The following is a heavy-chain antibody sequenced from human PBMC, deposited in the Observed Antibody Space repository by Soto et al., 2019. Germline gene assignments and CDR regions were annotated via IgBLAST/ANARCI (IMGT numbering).Heavy chain of an antibody. CDR2: ISFDSRDK. Sequence: QVQLVESGGGVVQPGRSLRFSCAASGFTFSAYGIHWVRQAPGKGLEWVATISFDSRDKLYVDSMNGRLTISRENSRNTVYLQMDSLRAEDTAVYHCARVCGGDCGNAFDVWGQGTVVAVSP. J-gene: IGHJ3*01. CDR3: ARVCGGDCGNAFDV. V-gene: IGHV3-33*05. D-gene: IGHD2-21*02. CDR1: GFTFSAYG.